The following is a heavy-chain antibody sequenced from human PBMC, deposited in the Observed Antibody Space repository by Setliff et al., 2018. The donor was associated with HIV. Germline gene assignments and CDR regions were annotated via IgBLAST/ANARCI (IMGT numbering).Heavy chain of an antibody. CDR2: VHYNGRA. V-gene: IGHV4-39*02. CDR1: GDSITSNDDY. CDR3: ARYRSKLDWFAP. D-gene: IGHD1-26*01. J-gene: IGHJ5*02. Sequence: SETLSLTCTVSGDSITSNDDYWGWIRQPTGKGLQWIGIVHYNGRAYYDPSLKSRVSISVDSSQTHFSLRLRSVTASDSAVYYCARYRSKLDWFAPWGQGALVTVSS.